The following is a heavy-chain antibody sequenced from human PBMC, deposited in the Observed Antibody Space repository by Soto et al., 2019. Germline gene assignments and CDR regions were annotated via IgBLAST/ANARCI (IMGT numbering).Heavy chain of an antibody. CDR2: IGTAGDT. CDR3: AKSQEIGTHFFDS. D-gene: IGHD6-13*01. V-gene: IGHV3-13*01. J-gene: IGHJ4*02. Sequence: GGSLRLSCEASGFTFSGFDMHWVRQPTGKGLEWVSSIGTAGDTYYVVSVKGRFTISRDNAKNSLSLQMNSLRAGDMAVYFCAKSQEIGTHFFDSWGQGTQVTVSS. CDR1: GFTFSGFD.